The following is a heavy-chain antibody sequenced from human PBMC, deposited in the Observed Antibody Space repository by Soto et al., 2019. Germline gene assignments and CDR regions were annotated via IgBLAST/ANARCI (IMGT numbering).Heavy chain of an antibody. CDR3: PRAAGFVWGRAGY. V-gene: IGHV4-34*01. CDR1: GGSLIDYY. J-gene: IGHJ4*02. CDR2: ISHSGRT. D-gene: IGHD3-16*01. Sequence: QVQLQEWGAGLLKESETLSLTCAVYGGSLIDYYWSWIRQPPEKGLEWIGEISHSGRTIYNPSFKGPVAMADKTSKNHIYLKLSSVTAADTAGHYGPRAAGFVWGRAGYWGQGTLVTVSS.